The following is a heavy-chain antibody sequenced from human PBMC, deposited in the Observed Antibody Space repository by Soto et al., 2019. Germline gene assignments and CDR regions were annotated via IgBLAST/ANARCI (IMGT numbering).Heavy chain of an antibody. D-gene: IGHD5-12*01. Sequence: SETLSLTCTVSGGSISSSSYYWGWIRQPPGKGLEWIGSIYYSGSTYYNPSLKSRVTISVDTSKNQFSLKLSSVTAADTAVYYCARPAPEGLGAFDIWGQGTMVTVSS. CDR1: GGSISSSSYY. V-gene: IGHV4-39*01. CDR2: IYYSGST. J-gene: IGHJ3*02. CDR3: ARPAPEGLGAFDI.